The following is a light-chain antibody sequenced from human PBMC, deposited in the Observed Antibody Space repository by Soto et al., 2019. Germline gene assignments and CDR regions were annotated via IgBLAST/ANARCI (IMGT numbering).Light chain of an antibody. Sequence: DVVMTQSPLSLPVTLGQPASISCRSSQSLVYSDGNTYLNWFQQRPGQSPRRLIYKVSNRDAGVTDRFFGGRSGTNFSMKISRVEAEDVCVYYCSQGTNWCRFTFGPGTKVDIK. J-gene: IGKJ3*01. CDR2: KVS. CDR3: SQGTNWCRFT. CDR1: QSLVYSDGNTY. V-gene: IGKV2-30*01.